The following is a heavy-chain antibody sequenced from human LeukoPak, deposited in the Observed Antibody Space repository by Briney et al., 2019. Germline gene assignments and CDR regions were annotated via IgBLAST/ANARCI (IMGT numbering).Heavy chain of an antibody. V-gene: IGHV3-23*01. CDR2: ISGSGGST. CDR1: GFTFSSYA. D-gene: IGHD5-12*01. CDR3: ALTRGYSGYDPSYYYYGMDV. J-gene: IGHJ6*02. Sequence: GGSLRLSCAAPGFTFSSYAMSWVRQAPGKGLEWVSAISGSGGSTYYADSVKGRFTISRDNSKNTLYLQMNSLRAEDTAVYYCALTRGYSGYDPSYYYYGMDVWGQGTTVAVSS.